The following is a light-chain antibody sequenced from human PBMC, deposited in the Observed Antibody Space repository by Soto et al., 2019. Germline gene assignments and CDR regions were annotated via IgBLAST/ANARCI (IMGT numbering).Light chain of an antibody. V-gene: IGLV2-14*01. CDR1: SSDVGGYNY. CDR2: DVS. Sequence: QSALTQPASVSGSPGQSITISCTGTSSDVGGYNYVSWYQQPPGKAPKLMIYDVSNRPSGVSNRFSGSKSGNTASLTMSGLQAEDEADYYCSSYTSSSSLFGGGTKLTVL. J-gene: IGLJ2*01. CDR3: SSYTSSSSL.